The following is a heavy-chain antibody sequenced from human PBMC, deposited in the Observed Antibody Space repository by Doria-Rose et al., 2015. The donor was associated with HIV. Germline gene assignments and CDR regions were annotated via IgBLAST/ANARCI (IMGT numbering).Heavy chain of an antibody. Sequence: QITSKESGPVLVKPTETLTLTCTVSGVSLSSPGMGVSWIRQPPGKALEWLANIFSDDEGSYKTSLQSSLTISRGTSKSQVVLTMTDMDPVDTATYYCARIKSSRWYHKYYFDFWGQGTLVIVSA. CDR1: GVSLSSPGMG. CDR3: ARIKSSRWYHKYYFDF. V-gene: IGHV2-26*01. CDR2: IFSDDEG. D-gene: IGHD6-13*01. J-gene: IGHJ4*02.